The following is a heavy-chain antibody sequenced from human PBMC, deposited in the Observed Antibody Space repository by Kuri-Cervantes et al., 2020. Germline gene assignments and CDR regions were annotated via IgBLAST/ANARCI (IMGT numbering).Heavy chain of an antibody. J-gene: IGHJ3*02. Sequence: SVKVSCKASGGTFSSYAISWVRQAPGQGLEWMGGIIPSFGTANYAQKFQGRVTITADESTSTAYTELSSLRSEDTAVYYCARDPTYYDFWSGYGYGPDAFDIWGQGTMVTVSS. CDR2: IIPSFGTA. CDR1: GGTFSSYA. CDR3: ARDPTYYDFWSGYGYGPDAFDI. D-gene: IGHD3-3*01. V-gene: IGHV1-69*13.